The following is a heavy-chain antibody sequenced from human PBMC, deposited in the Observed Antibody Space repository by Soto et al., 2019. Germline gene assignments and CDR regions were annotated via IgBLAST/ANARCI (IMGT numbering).Heavy chain of an antibody. CDR3: AKHQRIKEATDRFGS. D-gene: IGHD5-12*01. J-gene: IGHJ5*01. V-gene: IGHV3-30*18. Sequence: QVQLVESGGGVVQPARSLRLSCAASGFTFSTYGMHWVRQAPDKGLEWVEVISYDGSNKYYADSVKDRFTITRDNSKNTLYLQINSLKAEDTAAYYCAKHQRIKEATDRFGSWGQGTLVTVAS. CDR1: GFTFSTYG. CDR2: ISYDGSNK.